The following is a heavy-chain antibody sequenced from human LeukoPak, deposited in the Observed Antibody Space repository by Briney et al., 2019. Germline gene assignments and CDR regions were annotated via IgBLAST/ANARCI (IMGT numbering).Heavy chain of an antibody. V-gene: IGHV3-11*06. CDR1: GFTFSDYY. D-gene: IGHD2-21*02. Sequence: GGSLRLSCAASGFTFSDYYMSWIRQAPGKGLEWVSYISSSSSYTNYADSVKGRFTISRDNAKNSLCLQMNSLRAEDTAVYYCARGGDGGDGFDYWGQGTLVTVSS. CDR3: ARGGDGGDGFDY. J-gene: IGHJ4*02. CDR2: ISSSSSYT.